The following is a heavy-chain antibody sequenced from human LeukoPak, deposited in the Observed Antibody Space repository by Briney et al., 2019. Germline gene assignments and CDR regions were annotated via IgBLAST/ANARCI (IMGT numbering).Heavy chain of an antibody. CDR1: GGSIGSSRYS. V-gene: IGHV4-39*07. D-gene: IGHD3-22*01. CDR3: ARPSGVNYYDSSGYPLGAFDI. Sequence: SETLSLTCTVSGGSIGSSRYSWGWIRQTPGKGLEWIGSIFYTGSTYYNPSLKSRITISQDTSKSQFSLKLRSVTAADTAVYYCARPSGVNYYDSSGYPLGAFDIWGQGTMVTVSS. CDR2: IFYTGST. J-gene: IGHJ3*02.